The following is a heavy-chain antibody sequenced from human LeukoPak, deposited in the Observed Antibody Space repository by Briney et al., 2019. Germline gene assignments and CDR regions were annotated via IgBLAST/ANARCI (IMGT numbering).Heavy chain of an antibody. V-gene: IGHV6-1*01. CDR3: ARDFGTTGWHTFDY. Sequence: SQTPSLTCVVSGDSVSSKNGAWNWIRQSPSRGLQWLGRTYYRSKWYNDYAESMEGRMTISQDTSKNQYSLHLNSVTPDDTAVYYCARDFGTTGWHTFDYWGQGTLVTVSS. CDR1: GDSVSSKNGA. CDR2: TYYRSKWYN. J-gene: IGHJ4*02. D-gene: IGHD6-19*01.